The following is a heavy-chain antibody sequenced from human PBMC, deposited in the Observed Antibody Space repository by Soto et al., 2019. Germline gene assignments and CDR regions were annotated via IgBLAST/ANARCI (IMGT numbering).Heavy chain of an antibody. Sequence: ASVKVSCKASGGTFSSYAIRWVRQAPGQGLEWMGGIIPIFGTANYAQKFQGRVTITADESTSTAYMELSSLRSEDTAVYYCAIRKEMATIYEPWFDPWGQGTLVTVYS. D-gene: IGHD5-12*01. J-gene: IGHJ5*02. V-gene: IGHV1-69*13. CDR1: GGTFSSYA. CDR3: AIRKEMATIYEPWFDP. CDR2: IIPIFGTA.